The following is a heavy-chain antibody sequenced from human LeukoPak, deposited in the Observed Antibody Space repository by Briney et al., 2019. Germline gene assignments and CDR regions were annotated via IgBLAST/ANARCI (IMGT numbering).Heavy chain of an antibody. D-gene: IGHD3-22*01. V-gene: IGHV5-51*01. Sequence: GESLRISCKGSGYSFSSYWIGWVRQMPGKGLEWMGIIYPGDSETRYSPSFQGQVTISADKSISTAYLQWSSLKASDTAMYYCARGPESLYYDSSGYYFPWGQGTLVTVSS. CDR3: ARGPESLYYDSSGYYFP. CDR1: GYSFSSYW. J-gene: IGHJ5*02. CDR2: IYPGDSET.